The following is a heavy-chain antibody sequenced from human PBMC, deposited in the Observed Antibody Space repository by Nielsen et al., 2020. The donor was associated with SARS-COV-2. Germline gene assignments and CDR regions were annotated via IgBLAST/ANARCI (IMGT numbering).Heavy chain of an antibody. Sequence: GGFLRLSCAASGFTFRNHGMHWVRQVAGKGLEWVAIVSRDGSDTFYVDSLEGRFTISRDNSKNTVYLEMNSLRAEDTAVYHCAKDVWSGAHQIGPDYWGQGTLVTVSS. CDR1: GFTFRNHG. V-gene: IGHV3-30*18. CDR3: AKDVWSGAHQIGPDY. J-gene: IGHJ4*02. CDR2: VSRDGSDT. D-gene: IGHD3-3*01.